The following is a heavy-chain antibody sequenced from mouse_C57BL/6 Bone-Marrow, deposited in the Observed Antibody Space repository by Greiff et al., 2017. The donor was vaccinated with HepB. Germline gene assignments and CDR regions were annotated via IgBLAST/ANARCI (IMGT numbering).Heavy chain of an antibody. CDR2: IHPNSGST. CDR1: GYTFTSYW. CDR3: ARRLWAWFAY. V-gene: IGHV1-64*01. Sequence: QVQLQQPGAELVKPGASVKLSCKASGYTFTSYWMHWVKQRPGQGLEWIGMIHPNSGSTNYNEKFKSKAKLTVDKSSSTAYMQLSSLTSEDSAVYYCARRLWAWFAYWGQGTLVTVSA. J-gene: IGHJ3*01. D-gene: IGHD4-1*01.